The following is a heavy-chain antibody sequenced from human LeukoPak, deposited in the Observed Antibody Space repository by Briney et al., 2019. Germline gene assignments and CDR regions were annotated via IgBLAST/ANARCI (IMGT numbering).Heavy chain of an antibody. CDR3: ARVGYYYDSSGRDAFDI. J-gene: IGHJ3*02. CDR1: GFTFSSYA. V-gene: IGHV3-48*02. CDR2: ISSSSSTI. D-gene: IGHD3-22*01. Sequence: GGSLRLSCAASGFTFSSYAMSWVRQAPGKGLEWVSYISSSSSTIYYADSVKGRFTISRDNAKNSLYLQMNSLRDEDTAVYYCARVGYYYDSSGRDAFDIWGQGTMVTVSS.